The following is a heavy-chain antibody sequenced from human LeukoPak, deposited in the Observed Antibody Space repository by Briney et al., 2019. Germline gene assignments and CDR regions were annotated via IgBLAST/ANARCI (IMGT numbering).Heavy chain of an antibody. CDR3: ARHSPVIRFHFDS. D-gene: IGHD3-3*01. J-gene: IGHJ4*02. CDR2: MNPNSGNT. Sequence: GASVKVSCKASGYTFTSYDINWVRQAPGQGLEWMGWMNPNSGNTGYAQKFQGRVTMTRNTSISTAYMELSRLRSDDTAVYYCARHSPVIRFHFDSWGQGTLVTVSS. V-gene: IGHV1-8*01. CDR1: GYTFTSYD.